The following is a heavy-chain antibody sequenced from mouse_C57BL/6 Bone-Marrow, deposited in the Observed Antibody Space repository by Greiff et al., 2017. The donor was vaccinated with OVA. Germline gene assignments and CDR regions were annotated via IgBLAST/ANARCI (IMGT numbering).Heavy chain of an antibody. Sequence: QVQLKESGAELVRPGPSVKMSCKASGYTFTNYWIGWAKQRPGHGLEWIGDIYPGGGYTNYNEKFKGKATLTADKSSSTAYMQFSSLTSEDSAIYYCARSGTGDFDYWGQGTTLTVSS. CDR1: GYTFTNYW. J-gene: IGHJ2*01. V-gene: IGHV1-63*01. CDR3: ARSGTGDFDY. D-gene: IGHD3-3*01. CDR2: IYPGGGYT.